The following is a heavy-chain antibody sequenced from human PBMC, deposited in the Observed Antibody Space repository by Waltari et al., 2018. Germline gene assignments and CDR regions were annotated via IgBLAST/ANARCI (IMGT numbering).Heavy chain of an antibody. Sequence: QVQLVESGGGVVQPGRSLRLSCAASGFTISSYGMHWVRQAPGKGLEWVAVIWYDGSNKYYADSVKGRFTISRDNSKNTLYLQMNSLRAEDTAVYYCARDSTIFGVVYAFDIWGQGTMVTVSS. V-gene: IGHV3-33*01. D-gene: IGHD3-3*01. CDR1: GFTISSYG. CDR2: IWYDGSNK. J-gene: IGHJ3*02. CDR3: ARDSTIFGVVYAFDI.